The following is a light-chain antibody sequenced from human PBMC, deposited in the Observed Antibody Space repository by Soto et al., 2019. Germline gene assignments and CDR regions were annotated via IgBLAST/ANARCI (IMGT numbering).Light chain of an antibody. CDR3: TSYKSSSTLWV. CDR2: EVS. Sequence: QSALTQPASVSGSPGQSITISCTGTSSDVGGYNYVSWYQQHPGKAPKLMIYEVSNRPSGISNRFSASKSGNTASLTISGLQAEDEADYYCTSYKSSSTLWVFGGGTKLTVL. J-gene: IGLJ3*02. CDR1: SSDVGGYNY. V-gene: IGLV2-14*01.